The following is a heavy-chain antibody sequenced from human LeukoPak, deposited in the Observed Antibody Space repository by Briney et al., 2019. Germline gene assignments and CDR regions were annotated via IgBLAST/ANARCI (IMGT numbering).Heavy chain of an antibody. CDR1: GFTFSSYS. V-gene: IGHV3-21*01. CDR3: AREGDYYDSSGLDY. J-gene: IGHJ4*02. Sequence: GGSLRLSCAASGFTFSSYSMNWVRQAPGKGLKWVSSISSSSSYIYYADSVKGRFTISRDNAKNSLYLQMNSLRAEDTAVYYCAREGDYYDSSGLDYWGQGTLVTVSS. D-gene: IGHD3-22*01. CDR2: ISSSSSYI.